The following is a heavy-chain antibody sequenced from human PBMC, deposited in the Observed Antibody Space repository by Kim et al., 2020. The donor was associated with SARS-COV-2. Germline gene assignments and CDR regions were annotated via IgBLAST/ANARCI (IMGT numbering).Heavy chain of an antibody. V-gene: IGHV4-31*03. D-gene: IGHD3-16*02. Sequence: SETLSLTCTVSGGSISSGGYYWSWIRQHPGKGLERIGYIYYSGSTYYNPSLKSRVTISVDTSKNQFSLKLSSVTAADTAVYYCARAPRGGVITFGGVISGGFVYWGQGTLVTVSS. J-gene: IGHJ4*02. CDR2: IYYSGST. CDR3: ARAPRGGVITFGGVISGGFVY. CDR1: GGSISSGGYY.